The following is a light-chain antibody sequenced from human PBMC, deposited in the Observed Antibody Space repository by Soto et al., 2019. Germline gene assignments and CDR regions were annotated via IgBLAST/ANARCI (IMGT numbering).Light chain of an antibody. Sequence: EVVMTQSPASLAVCAGVDASLSCRASQSVSSNLAWYQQKPGQAPRLLIYAASTRATGIPARFSGSGSGTEFTLTISSLQSEDFAVYYCHQYNNWPPVTFGQGTKVDIK. CDR1: QSVSSN. CDR3: HQYNNWPPVT. J-gene: IGKJ1*01. CDR2: AAS. V-gene: IGKV3-15*01.